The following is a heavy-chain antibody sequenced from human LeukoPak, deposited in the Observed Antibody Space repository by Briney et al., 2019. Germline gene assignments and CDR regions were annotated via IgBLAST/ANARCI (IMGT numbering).Heavy chain of an antibody. CDR1: GYTFTGHY. CDR2: INPNSGGT. V-gene: IGHV1-2*02. Sequence: ASVKVSCKTSGYTFTGHYMHWVRQAPGQGLEWMGWINPNSGGTNYAQMFQGRVTMTRDTSISTAYMELSRLRSDDTAVYYCASAILTGYYGLDYWGQGTVVTVSS. D-gene: IGHD3-9*01. CDR3: ASAILTGYYGLDY. J-gene: IGHJ4*02.